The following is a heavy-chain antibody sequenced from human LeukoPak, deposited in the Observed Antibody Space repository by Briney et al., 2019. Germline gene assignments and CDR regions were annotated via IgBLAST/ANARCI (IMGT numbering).Heavy chain of an antibody. CDR1: GFTFSGSA. CDR2: IRSKANSYAT. CDR3: TREFSGY. V-gene: IGHV3-73*01. Sequence: PGGSLKLSCAASGFTFSGSAMHWVRQASGKGREWVGRIRSKANSYATAYAASVKGRFPISRDDSKNTAYLQMNSLKTEDTAVYYCTREFSGYWGQGTLVTVSS. J-gene: IGHJ4*02. D-gene: IGHD2/OR15-2a*01.